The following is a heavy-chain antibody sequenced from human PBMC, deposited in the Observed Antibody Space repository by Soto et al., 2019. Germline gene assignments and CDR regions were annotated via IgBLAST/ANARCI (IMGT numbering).Heavy chain of an antibody. J-gene: IGHJ4*02. CDR2: ISAYNGNT. Sequence: ASVKVSCKACGGTFTSYGISWVRQAPGQGLEWMGWISAYNGNTNYAQKLQGRVTMTTDTSTSTVYMELRSLRSDDTAVYYCARDRMGYPSIDYWGQGTLVTVSS. CDR1: GGTFTSYG. CDR3: ARDRMGYPSIDY. D-gene: IGHD2-15*01. V-gene: IGHV1-18*01.